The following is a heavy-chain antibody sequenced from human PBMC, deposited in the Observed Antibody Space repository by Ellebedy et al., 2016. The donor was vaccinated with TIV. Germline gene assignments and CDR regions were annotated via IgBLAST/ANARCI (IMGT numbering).Heavy chain of an antibody. D-gene: IGHD3-10*01. CDR2: INPSGGST. CDR1: GYTFTSYY. Sequence: ASVKVSCXASGYTFTSYYMHWVRQAPGQGLEWMGIINPSGGSTSYAQKFQGRVTMTRDTSTSTVYMELSSLRSEDTAVYYCARGLGNDGSGTGFGLDYWGQGTLVTVSS. CDR3: ARGLGNDGSGTGFGLDY. J-gene: IGHJ4*02. V-gene: IGHV1-46*01.